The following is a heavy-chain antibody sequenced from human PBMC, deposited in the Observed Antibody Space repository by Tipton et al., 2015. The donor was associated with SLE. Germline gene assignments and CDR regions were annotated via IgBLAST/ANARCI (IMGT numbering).Heavy chain of an antibody. J-gene: IGHJ4*02. CDR3: ARQKLAGAFDI. CDR1: GFTFSSYA. CDR2: ISSNGGST. V-gene: IGHV3-64*01. D-gene: IGHD3-9*01. Sequence: SLRLSCAASGFTFSSYAMHWVRQAPGKGLEYVSAISSNGGSTYYANSVKGRFTISRDNSKNTLYLQMGSLRAEDMALYYCARQKLAGAFDIWGQGTLVTVSS.